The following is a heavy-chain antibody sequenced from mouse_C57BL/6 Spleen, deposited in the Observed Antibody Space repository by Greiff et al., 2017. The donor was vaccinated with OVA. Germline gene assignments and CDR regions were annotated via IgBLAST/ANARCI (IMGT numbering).Heavy chain of an antibody. V-gene: IGHV3-6*01. D-gene: IGHD1-1*01. Sequence: EVKLMESGPGLVKPSQSLSLTCSVTGYSITSGYYWNWIRQFPGNKLEWMGYISYDGSNNYNPSLKNRISITRDTSKNQFFLKLNSVTTEDTATYYCARDRGYYYGSRGYFDVWGTGTTVTVSS. CDR2: ISYDGSN. J-gene: IGHJ1*03. CDR1: GYSITSGYY. CDR3: ARDRGYYYGSRGYFDV.